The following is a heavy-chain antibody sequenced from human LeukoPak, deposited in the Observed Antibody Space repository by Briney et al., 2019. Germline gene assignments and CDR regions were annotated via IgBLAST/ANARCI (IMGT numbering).Heavy chain of an antibody. Sequence: SETLSLTCTVSGDSITSYCWSWIRQPPGKGLEWIGYIYYSGSASYNPSLKSRATLSIDTSKNQFSLNLTSVRAADTAFYYCARAGNTWFDPWGQGTLVTVSS. CDR1: GDSITSYC. CDR2: IYYSGSA. J-gene: IGHJ5*02. V-gene: IGHV4-59*08. CDR3: ARAGNTWFDP.